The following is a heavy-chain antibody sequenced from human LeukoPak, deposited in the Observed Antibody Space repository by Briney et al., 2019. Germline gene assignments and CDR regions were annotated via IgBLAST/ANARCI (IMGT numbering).Heavy chain of an antibody. CDR3: ARAPPGDYYGSGSYAFDI. Sequence: GESLKISCKGSGYSFTTYWIGWVRQMPGKGQEWMGIIYPGDSHIRYSPSFQGRVTISADNSISTAYLQWSSLKASDTAIYYCARAPPGDYYGSGSYAFDIWGQGTTVTVSS. D-gene: IGHD3-10*01. J-gene: IGHJ3*02. CDR1: GYSFTTYW. CDR2: IYPGDSHI. V-gene: IGHV5-51*01.